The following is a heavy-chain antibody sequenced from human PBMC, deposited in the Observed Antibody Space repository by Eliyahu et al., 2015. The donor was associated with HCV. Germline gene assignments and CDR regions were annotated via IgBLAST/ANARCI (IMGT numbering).Heavy chain of an antibody. CDR2: VYYSGSP. J-gene: IGHJ4*02. Sequence: QLQLQESGPGLVKPSGTLSLXCRVSXGXISSSSHFWGWIRQPPGKGLEWIANVYYSGSPSYNPSLRSRLSISADTSKNQFSLRLSSATAADTAVYFCARQVVATTIFDYWGQGTLVTVSS. CDR3: ARQVVATTIFDY. CDR1: XGXISSSSHF. D-gene: IGHD2-2*01. V-gene: IGHV4-39*01.